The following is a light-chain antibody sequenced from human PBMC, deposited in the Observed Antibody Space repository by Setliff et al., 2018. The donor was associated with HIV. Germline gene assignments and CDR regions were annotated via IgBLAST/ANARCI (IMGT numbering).Light chain of an antibody. V-gene: IGLV1-40*01. J-gene: IGLJ2*01. CDR1: SSNIGAGFD. CDR2: GYI. CDR3: QSYDTRLSGSV. Sequence: QSVLTQPPAVSGAPGQRITISCTGNSSNIGAGFDVHWYQHLPGTAPKLLIYGYINRPSGVPDRFSGSKSGASASLAITGLQTEDESDYYCQSYDTRLSGSVFGGGTKVTVL.